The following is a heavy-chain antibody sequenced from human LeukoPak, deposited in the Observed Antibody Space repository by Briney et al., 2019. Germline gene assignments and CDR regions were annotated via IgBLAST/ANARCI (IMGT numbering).Heavy chain of an antibody. D-gene: IGHD1-26*01. Sequence: GGSLRLSCAASGFTFSSYSMNWVRQAPGKGLEWVSSITSTSSYIYYADSVKGRFTISRDNAKNSLYLQMNTLRAEDTAVYYCARVAGGSHHFDYWGQGTLVTVSS. CDR3: ARVAGGSHHFDY. V-gene: IGHV3-21*01. CDR2: ITSTSSYI. J-gene: IGHJ4*02. CDR1: GFTFSSYS.